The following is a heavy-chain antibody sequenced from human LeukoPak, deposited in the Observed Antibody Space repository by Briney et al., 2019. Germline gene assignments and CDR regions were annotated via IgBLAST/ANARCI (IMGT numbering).Heavy chain of an antibody. Sequence: SGGSLRLSCAASGFTFSDSWMTWVRQAPGKGLEWVGRIKSRTDGGTTDYAGPVKGRFTISRDDSKNTLYLQMNSLKTEDTAVYYCTTTGSRRYYYYFDFWGQGALVTVSS. J-gene: IGHJ4*02. CDR3: TTTGSRRYYYYFDF. CDR1: GFTFSDSW. D-gene: IGHD1-26*01. V-gene: IGHV3-15*01. CDR2: IKSRTDGGTT.